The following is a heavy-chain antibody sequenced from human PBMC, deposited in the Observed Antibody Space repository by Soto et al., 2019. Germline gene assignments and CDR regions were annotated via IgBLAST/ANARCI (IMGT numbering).Heavy chain of an antibody. D-gene: IGHD2-8*01. J-gene: IGHJ4*02. CDR1: GFTFISYA. V-gene: IGHV3-23*01. Sequence: GGSLRLSCAASGFTFISYAMSWVRQAPGKGLEWVSAISGSGGSAYYADSVQGRFTISRDNSKKTLYLQMNSLRAEDTAVYYCAKARCTTSNCYVHDYWGQGTLVTVSS. CDR2: ISGSGGSA. CDR3: AKARCTTSNCYVHDY.